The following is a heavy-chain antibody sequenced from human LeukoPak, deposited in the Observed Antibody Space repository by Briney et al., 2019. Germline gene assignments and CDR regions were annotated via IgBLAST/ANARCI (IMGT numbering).Heavy chain of an antibody. V-gene: IGHV3-33*01. CDR3: ARDPPRYAFDI. CDR1: GFTFSSYG. CDR2: IWYDGSNK. J-gene: IGHJ3*02. Sequence: PGGSLRLSYAASGFTFSSYGMHWVRQAPGKGLEWVAVIWYDGSNKYYADSVKGRFTISRDNSKNTLYLQMNSLRAEDTAVYYCARDPPRYAFDIWGQGTMVTVSS.